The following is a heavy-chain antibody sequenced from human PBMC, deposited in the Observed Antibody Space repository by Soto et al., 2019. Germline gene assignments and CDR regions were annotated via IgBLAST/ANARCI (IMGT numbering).Heavy chain of an antibody. CDR3: ARSGYMPAFDI. CDR2: INAGNGNT. CDR1: GYTFTSYA. J-gene: IGHJ3*02. Sequence: GASVKVSCKASGYTFTSYAMHWVRQAPGQRLEWMGWINAGNGNTKYSQKLQGRVTMTTDTSTSTAYMELRSLRPDDTAVYYCARSGYMPAFDIWGQGTMVTVSS. D-gene: IGHD3-22*01. V-gene: IGHV1-3*01.